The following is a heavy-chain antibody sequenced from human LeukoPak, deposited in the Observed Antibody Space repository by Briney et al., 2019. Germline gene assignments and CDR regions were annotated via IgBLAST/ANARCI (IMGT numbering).Heavy chain of an antibody. CDR2: IYYSGST. CDR1: GGSISSSSYY. J-gene: IGHJ4*02. V-gene: IGHV4-39*01. Sequence: SETLSLTCTVSGGSISSSSYYWGWIRQPPGKGLEWIGSIYYSGSTYYNPSLKSRVTISVDTSKNQFSLKLSSVTAADTAVYYCARHPLAAAGHIDYWGQGTLVTVSS. CDR3: ARHPLAAAGHIDY. D-gene: IGHD6-13*01.